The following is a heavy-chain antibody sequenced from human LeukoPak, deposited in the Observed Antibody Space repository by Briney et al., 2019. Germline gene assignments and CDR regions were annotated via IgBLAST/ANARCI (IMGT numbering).Heavy chain of an antibody. CDR2: ITGYGGNT. Sequence: GGSLRLSCAASGFTFSSYAMSWVRQAPGRGLEWVSAITGYGGNTYYADSVKGRFIISRDNSKNTLYLQMNSLRAEDTALYYCAKDRESREWYKDAFHIWGLGTMVTVSS. CDR1: GFTFSSYA. D-gene: IGHD3-3*01. V-gene: IGHV3-23*01. J-gene: IGHJ3*02. CDR3: AKDRESREWYKDAFHI.